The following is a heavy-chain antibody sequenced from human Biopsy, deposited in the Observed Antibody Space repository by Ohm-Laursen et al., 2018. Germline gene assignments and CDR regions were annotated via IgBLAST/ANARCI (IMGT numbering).Heavy chain of an antibody. CDR2: IYYSGRP. J-gene: IGHJ4*02. V-gene: IGHV4-59*13. CDR1: GDSIARYY. CDR3: ARGMRSSGWPYFDS. D-gene: IGHD6-19*01. Sequence: TLSLTWTVSGDSIARYYWTWIRQSPGKGLEWIAYIYYSGRPNYNPSLESRVAMSVDMPKNQFSLKLSSVTAADTAIYYCARGMRSSGWPYFDSWGQGTLVTVSS.